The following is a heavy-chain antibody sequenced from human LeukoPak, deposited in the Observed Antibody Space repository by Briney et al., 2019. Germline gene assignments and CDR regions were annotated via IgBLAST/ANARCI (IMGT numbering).Heavy chain of an antibody. CDR2: IYNSGCT. CDR3: ARDSDTMVWGVIGAFDI. CDR1: GGSISSYY. D-gene: IGHD3-10*01. Sequence: TWETLSLTCTASGGSISSYYWSWIRQPPGKGLGGIGYIYNSGCTYYNPSLKSRVTISVDTSRNQFSLKLSSVTAADTAVYYCARDSDTMVWGVIGAFDIWGQGKMVTVSS. V-gene: IGHV4-59*01. J-gene: IGHJ3*02.